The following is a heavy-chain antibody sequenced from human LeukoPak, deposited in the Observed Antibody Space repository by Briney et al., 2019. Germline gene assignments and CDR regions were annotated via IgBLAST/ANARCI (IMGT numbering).Heavy chain of an antibody. Sequence: EASVTVSCKASGYTFTNYGISWVRQAPGQGLEWVGWISAYNGNTDYAQNLQGRVTMTTDTLTSTAYMELRSLRSDDTAVYYCARDQSLVAYSSTWFDYWGQGTPVTVSS. CDR3: ARDQSLVAYSSTWFDY. CDR2: ISAYNGNT. D-gene: IGHD6-13*01. CDR1: GYTFTNYG. V-gene: IGHV1-18*01. J-gene: IGHJ4*02.